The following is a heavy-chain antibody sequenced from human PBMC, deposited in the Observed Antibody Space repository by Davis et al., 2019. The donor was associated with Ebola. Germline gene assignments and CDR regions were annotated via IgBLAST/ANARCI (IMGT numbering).Heavy chain of an antibody. J-gene: IGHJ4*02. CDR1: GFTFSSYA. V-gene: IGHV3-53*01. CDR2: IYSGGST. D-gene: IGHD2-2*01. Sequence: GESLKISCVPSGFTFSSYAMSWVRQAPGKGLEWVSVIYSGGSTYYADSVKGRFTISRDNSKNTLYLQMNSLRAEDTAVYYCARDDNQLLSLVYWGQGTLVTVSS. CDR3: ARDDNQLLSLVY.